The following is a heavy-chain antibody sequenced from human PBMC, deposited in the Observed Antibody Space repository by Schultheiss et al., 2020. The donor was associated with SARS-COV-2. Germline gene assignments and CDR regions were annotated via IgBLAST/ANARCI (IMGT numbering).Heavy chain of an antibody. CDR1: GFTFSNSD. CDR2: MWYDGSKN. J-gene: IGHJ6*02. V-gene: IGHV3-30*02. D-gene: IGHD6-6*01. CDR3: AKVLRYSSSSRRDFGMDV. Sequence: GGSLRLSCAASGFTFSNSDMNWVHQAPGKGLEWVAVMWYDGSKNYYADSVKGRFTISRDNSKNTLYLQMNSLRAEDTAVYYCAKVLRYSSSSRRDFGMDVWGQGTTVTVSS.